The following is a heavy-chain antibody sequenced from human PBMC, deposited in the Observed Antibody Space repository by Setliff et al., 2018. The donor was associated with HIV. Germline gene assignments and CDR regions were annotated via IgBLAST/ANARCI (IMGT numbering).Heavy chain of an antibody. CDR1: ADTFTNCL. J-gene: IGHJ6*03. V-gene: IGHV7-4-1*02. CDR2: INTDSGTP. D-gene: IGHD3-10*01. CDR3: ARLRAYYGSGLMDV. Sequence: AASVKVSCKASADTFTNCLINWVRQAPGQGLEWMGWINTDSGTPTYAQAFTGRFVFSLDTSVSTAFLQITSLKAEDTAVYYCARLRAYYGSGLMDVWGEGTTVTVSS.